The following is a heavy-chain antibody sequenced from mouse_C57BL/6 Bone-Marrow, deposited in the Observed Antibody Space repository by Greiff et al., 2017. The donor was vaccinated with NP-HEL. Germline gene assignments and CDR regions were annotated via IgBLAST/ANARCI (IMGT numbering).Heavy chain of an antibody. V-gene: IGHV1-52*01. CDR1: GYTFTSYW. J-gene: IGHJ1*03. Sequence: QVQLQQPGAELVRPGSSVKLSCKASGYTFTSYWMHWVQQRPIQGLEWIGNIDPSDSETHYNQKFKDKATLTVDKSSSTAYMQLSSLTSEDSAVYDCARLGDYDWYFDVWGTGTTVTVSS. CDR3: ARLGDYDWYFDV. CDR2: IDPSDSET. D-gene: IGHD2-4*01.